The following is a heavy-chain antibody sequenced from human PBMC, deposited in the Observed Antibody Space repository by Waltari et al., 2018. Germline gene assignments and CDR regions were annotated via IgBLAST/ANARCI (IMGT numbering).Heavy chain of an antibody. CDR3: ARYSDAYYYYGMDA. J-gene: IGHJ6*02. D-gene: IGHD4-17*01. V-gene: IGHV1-69*05. CDR2: ITPLFGTA. Sequence: TGQGLAWMGGITPLFGTANYAQKFQGRFTITTDESTSTAYMELSSLRSEDTAVYYCARYSDAYYYYGMDACGQGTTVTVSS.